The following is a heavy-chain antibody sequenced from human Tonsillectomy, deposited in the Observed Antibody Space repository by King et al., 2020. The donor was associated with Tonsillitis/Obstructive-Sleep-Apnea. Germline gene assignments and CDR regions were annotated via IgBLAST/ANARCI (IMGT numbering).Heavy chain of an antibody. CDR3: ARTDIVVVVAATHPENYFDY. CDR2: INPSGGST. D-gene: IGHD2-15*01. V-gene: IGHV1-46*01. CDR1: GYTFTSYY. Sequence: QLVQSGAEVKKPGASVKVSCKASGYTFTSYYMHWLRQAPGQGLEWMGIINPSGGSTSYAQNFQGRVTITRDKSTSAVSMELSSLRSEDTAVYYCARTDIVVVVAATHPENYFDYWGQGTLVTVSS. J-gene: IGHJ4*02.